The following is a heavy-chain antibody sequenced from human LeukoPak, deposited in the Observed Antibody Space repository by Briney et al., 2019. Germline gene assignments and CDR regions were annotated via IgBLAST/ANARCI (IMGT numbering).Heavy chain of an antibody. V-gene: IGHV3-21*01. Sequence: PRGSLRLSCAASGFTFSSYSMNWVRQAPGKGLEWVSSISSSSSYIYYVDSVKGRFTISRDNAKNSLYLQMNSLRAEDTAVYYCARGQLYYDSSGFDYWGQGTLVTVSS. CDR3: ARGQLYYDSSGFDY. CDR1: GFTFSSYS. D-gene: IGHD3-22*01. CDR2: ISSSSSYI. J-gene: IGHJ4*02.